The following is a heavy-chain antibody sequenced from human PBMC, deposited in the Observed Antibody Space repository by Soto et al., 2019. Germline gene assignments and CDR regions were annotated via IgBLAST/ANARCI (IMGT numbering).Heavy chain of an antibody. Sequence: GGSLRLSCAASGFTFSSYSMNWVRQAPGKGLEWVSSISSTSSYIYYADSGKGRFTISRDNAKNSLYLQMNSLRAEDTAVYYCARVPETTLEWLLARGYYYYYYGMDVWGQGTTVTVSS. V-gene: IGHV3-21*01. CDR3: ARVPETTLEWLLARGYYYYYYGMDV. D-gene: IGHD3-3*01. CDR1: GFTFSSYS. CDR2: ISSTSSYI. J-gene: IGHJ6*02.